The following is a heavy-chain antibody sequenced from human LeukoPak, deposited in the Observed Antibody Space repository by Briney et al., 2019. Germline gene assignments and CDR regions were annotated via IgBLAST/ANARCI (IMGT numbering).Heavy chain of an antibody. CDR2: ISGDGSGT. CDR3: AKRGGTTSMVYHYGMDV. J-gene: IGHJ6*02. CDR1: GFTFSLYP. Sequence: PGGSLRLSCAASGFTFSLYPMNWVRQAPGKRLEYVSMISGDGSGTYYADSVKGRLTISRDDSKNTLYLQMNSLRAEDTAVYYWAKRGGTTSMVYHYGMDVWGQGTSVTVSS. V-gene: IGHV3-64*04. D-gene: IGHD3-10*01.